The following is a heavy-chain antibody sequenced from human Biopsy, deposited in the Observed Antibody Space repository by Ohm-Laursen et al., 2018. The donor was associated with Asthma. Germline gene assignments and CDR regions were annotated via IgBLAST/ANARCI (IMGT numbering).Heavy chain of an antibody. CDR1: GFSFSNFA. CDR3: VRDGTDDAFDI. J-gene: IGHJ3*02. CDR2: ISKDASTQ. V-gene: IGHV3-30*01. Sequence: SLRLSCAASGFSFSNFAIHWVRQAPGKGLEWVGVISKDASTQDYADSVKGRFTMARDNSKNTLDLQMNSLREEDTAVYYCVRDGTDDAFDIWGQGTVVSVSS. D-gene: IGHD1-1*01.